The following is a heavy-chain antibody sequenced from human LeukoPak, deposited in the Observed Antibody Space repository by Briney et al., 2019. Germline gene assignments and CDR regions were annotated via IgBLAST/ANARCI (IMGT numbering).Heavy chain of an antibody. J-gene: IGHJ6*03. CDR3: ARESLTYYYDSSGYSDYYYYYMDV. D-gene: IGHD3-22*01. CDR1: GGSISSYY. V-gene: IGHV4-59*01. Sequence: SETLSLTCTVSGGSISSYYWSWIRQPPGKGLGWIGYIYYSGSTNYNPSLKSRVTISVDTSKNQFSLKLSSVTAADTAVYYCARESLTYYYDSSGYSDYYYYYMDVWGKGTTVTVSS. CDR2: IYYSGST.